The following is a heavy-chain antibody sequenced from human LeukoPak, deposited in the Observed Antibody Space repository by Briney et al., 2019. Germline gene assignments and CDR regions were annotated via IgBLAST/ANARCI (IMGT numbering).Heavy chain of an antibody. Sequence: GGSLRLSCEASSFTFSDYGMSWVRQAPGKGLEWVAGISGSGADTYYADSVKGRFTVSRDNSKSTLLLQMNSLRAEDTAVYYCAKDPDVIVGATYFDLWGRGTLVTVSS. J-gene: IGHJ2*01. D-gene: IGHD1-26*01. CDR3: AKDPDVIVGATYFDL. CDR2: ISGSGADT. V-gene: IGHV3-23*01. CDR1: SFTFSDYG.